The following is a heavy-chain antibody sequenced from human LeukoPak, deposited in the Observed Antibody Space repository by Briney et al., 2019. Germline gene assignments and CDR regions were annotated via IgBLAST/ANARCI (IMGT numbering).Heavy chain of an antibody. CDR3: ARGGYDYVWGSYRLSQYYFDY. CDR1: GGSFSGYY. V-gene: IGHV4-34*01. J-gene: IGHJ4*02. Sequence: SETLSLTCAVYGGSFSGYYWSWIRQPPGKGLEWIGEINHSGSTNYNPSLKSRVTISVDTSKNQFSLKLSSVTAADTAVYYCARGGYDYVWGSYRLSQYYFDYWGQGALVTVSS. D-gene: IGHD3-16*02. CDR2: INHSGST.